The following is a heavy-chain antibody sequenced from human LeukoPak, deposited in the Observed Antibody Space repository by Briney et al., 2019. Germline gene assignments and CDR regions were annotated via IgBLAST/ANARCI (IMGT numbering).Heavy chain of an antibody. J-gene: IGHJ4*02. CDR3: ARQSSPHVDTAMVWVTY. CDR1: GYTFTSYG. D-gene: IGHD5-18*01. Sequence: ASVKVSCKASGYTFTSYGIIWVRQAPGQGLEWMGWISAYNGNTNYAQKLQGRVTMTTDTSTSTAYMELRSLRSDDTAVYYCARQSSPHVDTAMVWVTYWGQGTLVTVSS. CDR2: ISAYNGNT. V-gene: IGHV1-18*01.